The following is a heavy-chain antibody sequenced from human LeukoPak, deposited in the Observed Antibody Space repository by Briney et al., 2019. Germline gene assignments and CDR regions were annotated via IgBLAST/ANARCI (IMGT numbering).Heavy chain of an antibody. CDR2: VYNSEYT. Sequence: SETLSLTCTVSGGSSSGFYWSWIRQPPGKGLEWIGYVYNSEYTSYNPSLKSRVTISVDSSKNQFSLKLSSVTAADTAVYYCARNRGISGYDLSVGYWGQGTLVTVSS. CDR3: ARNRGISGYDLSVGY. CDR1: GGSSSGFY. V-gene: IGHV4-59*08. J-gene: IGHJ4*02. D-gene: IGHD5-12*01.